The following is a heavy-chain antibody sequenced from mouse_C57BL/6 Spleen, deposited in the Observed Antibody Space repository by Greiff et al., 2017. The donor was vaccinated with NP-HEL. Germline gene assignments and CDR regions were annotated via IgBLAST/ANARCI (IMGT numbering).Heavy chain of an antibody. Sequence: QVQLKESGAELVKPGASVKLSCKASGYTFTEYTIHWVKQRSGQGLEWIGWFYPGSGSIKYNEKFKDKATLTADKSSSTVYMERSSLTSEDSAVYFCARHPYDLYYFDYWGQGTTLTVSS. J-gene: IGHJ2*01. D-gene: IGHD2-4*01. CDR1: GYTFTEYT. CDR2: FYPGSGSI. V-gene: IGHV1-62-2*01. CDR3: ARHPYDLYYFDY.